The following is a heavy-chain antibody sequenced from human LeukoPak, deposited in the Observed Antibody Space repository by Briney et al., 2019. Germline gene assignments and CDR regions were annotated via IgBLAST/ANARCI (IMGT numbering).Heavy chain of an antibody. V-gene: IGHV4-4*07. CDR3: AREGPVLRFLEWSANPHYYYYMDV. CDR1: GGSISSYY. Sequence: SETLSLTCTVSGGSISSYYWSWIRQPAGKGLEWIGRIYTSGSTNYNPSLTSRVTMSVDTSKNQFSLKLSSVTAADTAVYYCAREGPVLRFLEWSANPHYYYYMDVWGKGTTVTVSS. CDR2: IYTSGST. J-gene: IGHJ6*03. D-gene: IGHD3-3*01.